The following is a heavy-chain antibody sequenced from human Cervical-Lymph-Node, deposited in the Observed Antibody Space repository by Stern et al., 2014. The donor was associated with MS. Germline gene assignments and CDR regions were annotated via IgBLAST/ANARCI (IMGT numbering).Heavy chain of an antibody. D-gene: IGHD2-8*01. V-gene: IGHV3-30*03. CDR1: GFTFSSYG. Sequence: DPLVDSGGAVVQPGRPLRLSCAASGFTFSSYGMHWVRQAPGKGLEWVTVISYDGNHKYYAASVKGRFTISRDNSKNTLHLQMNSVTPDDTAIYYCARDYEDTSMLFDHWGQGTLVTVSS. CDR3: ARDYEDTSMLFDH. J-gene: IGHJ4*02. CDR2: ISYDGNHK.